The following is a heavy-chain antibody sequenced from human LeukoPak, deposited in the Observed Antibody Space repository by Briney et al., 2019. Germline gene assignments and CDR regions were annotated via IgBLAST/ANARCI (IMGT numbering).Heavy chain of an antibody. V-gene: IGHV4-59*08. CDR2: IYYSGST. CDR3: ARLDYDSSGYNEGPIDY. D-gene: IGHD3-22*01. CDR1: GGSISSYY. Sequence: SETLSLTCTVSGGSISSYYWSWIRQPPGKGLGWIGYIYYSGSTNYNPSLKSRVTISVDTSKNQFSLKLSSVTAADTAVYYCARLDYDSSGYNEGPIDYWGQGTLVTVSS. J-gene: IGHJ4*02.